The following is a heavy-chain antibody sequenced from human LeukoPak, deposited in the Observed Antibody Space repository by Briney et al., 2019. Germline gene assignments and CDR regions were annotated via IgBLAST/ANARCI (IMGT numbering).Heavy chain of an antibody. V-gene: IGHV3-9*01. CDR2: ISWNSGSI. D-gene: IGHD2-15*01. J-gene: IGHJ4*02. Sequence: PGGSLRLSCAASGFTFDDYAMHWVRHAPGKGLEWVSGISWNSGSIGYADSVKGRFTISRDNSKNTLYLQMNSLRAEDTAVYYCAKSVDRYCSGGSCYFWGQGTLVTVSS. CDR3: AKSVDRYCSGGSCYF. CDR1: GFTFDDYA.